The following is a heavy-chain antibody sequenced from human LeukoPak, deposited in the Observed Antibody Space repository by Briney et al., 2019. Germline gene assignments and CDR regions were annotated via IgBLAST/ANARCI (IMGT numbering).Heavy chain of an antibody. D-gene: IGHD1-26*01. CDR3: ARNTGHRLVGTTNYFDY. Sequence: ASVKVSCKASGYTFTGYYMYWVRQAPGQGLEWMGWISAYNGNTNYAQKLQGRVTMTTDTSTSTAYMELRSLRSDDTAVYYCARNTGHRLVGTTNYFDYWGQGTLVTVSS. V-gene: IGHV1-18*01. J-gene: IGHJ4*02. CDR2: ISAYNGNT. CDR1: GYTFTGYY.